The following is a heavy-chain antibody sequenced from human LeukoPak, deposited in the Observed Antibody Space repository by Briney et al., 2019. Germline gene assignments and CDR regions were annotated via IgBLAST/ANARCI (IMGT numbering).Heavy chain of an antibody. V-gene: IGHV3-53*01. CDR1: GIAVSGNY. Sequence: GGSLTLSCAASGIAVSGNYMSWVRQTPEKGLEWISFISINTNTFYADSVRGRFTISRDTSKNTLLLHMNSLREEDSAVYYCGIPQTWDHLFECWDQGTLVTVSS. D-gene: IGHD1-26*01. CDR3: GIPQTWDHLFEC. CDR2: ISINTNT. J-gene: IGHJ4*02.